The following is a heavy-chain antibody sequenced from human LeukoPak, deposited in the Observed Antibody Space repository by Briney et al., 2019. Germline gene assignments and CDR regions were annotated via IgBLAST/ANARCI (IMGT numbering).Heavy chain of an antibody. D-gene: IGHD6-13*01. V-gene: IGHV1-2*06. CDR2: INPNSGGT. Sequence: ASVKVSCKXSGYTFTGYYMHWVRQAPGQGLERMGRINPNSGGTNYAQKFQGRVTMTRDTSISTAYMELSRLRSDDTAVYYCARGPYIAAAGVDYWGQGTLVTVSS. J-gene: IGHJ4*02. CDR3: ARGPYIAAAGVDY. CDR1: GYTFTGYY.